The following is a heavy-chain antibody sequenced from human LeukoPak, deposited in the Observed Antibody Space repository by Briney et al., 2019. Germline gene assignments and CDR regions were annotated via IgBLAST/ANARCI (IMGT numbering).Heavy chain of an antibody. V-gene: IGHV3-30*02. D-gene: IGHD3-10*01. CDR2: IRYDGSNK. CDR1: GFTFSSYG. J-gene: IGHJ4*02. CDR3: AKVEGGMVRGVIIAP. Sequence: GGSLRLSCAASGFTFSSYGMHWGRQAPGKGLEWVAFIRYDGSNKYYADSVKGRFTISRDNSKNTLYLQMNSLRAEDTAVYYCAKVEGGMVRGVIIAPWGQGTLVTVSS.